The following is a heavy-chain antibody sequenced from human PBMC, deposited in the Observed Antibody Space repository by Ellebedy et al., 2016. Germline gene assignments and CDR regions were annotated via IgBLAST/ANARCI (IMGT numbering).Heavy chain of an antibody. CDR1: GFTFSSYG. CDR3: AREDTRLDALDV. D-gene: IGHD5-18*01. CDR2: ISYDGSND. J-gene: IGHJ3*01. V-gene: IGHV3-30*03. Sequence: GESLKISXAASGFTFSSYGMHWVRQAPGKGLEWVAVISYDGSNDFYADSVKGRFTISRDNSKNTLFLQMNSLRPEDTAVYYCAREDTRLDALDVWGQGTMVTVSS.